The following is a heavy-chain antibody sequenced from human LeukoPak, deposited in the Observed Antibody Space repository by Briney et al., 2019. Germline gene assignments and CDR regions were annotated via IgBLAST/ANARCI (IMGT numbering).Heavy chain of an antibody. D-gene: IGHD3-10*02. Sequence: GGPLRLPCTASGFPFSGYDWGWLRQPPGKGLEWFWDISGSGGSTYYAHSVKGRFTISRDHDKNSLYLQMNSLRAEDTAVYYCAELGITMNGGVWGKGTTVTISS. CDR1: GFPFSGYD. CDR3: AELGITMNGGV. CDR2: ISGSGGST. V-gene: IGHV3-23*01. J-gene: IGHJ6*04.